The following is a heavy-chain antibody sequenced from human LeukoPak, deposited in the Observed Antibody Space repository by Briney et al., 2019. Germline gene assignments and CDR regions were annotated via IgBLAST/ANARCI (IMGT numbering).Heavy chain of an antibody. V-gene: IGHV3-23*01. D-gene: IGHD6-19*01. CDR2: ISGSGDST. CDR1: GFTFSNYA. J-gene: IGHJ4*02. CDR3: ARRSGVAVAGAFDY. Sequence: GGSLRLSCAASGFTFSNYAMRWVRQAPGKGLEWVSGISGSGDSTYYADSVKGRFTISRDNSKNTLYLQMNSLRAEDAAVYFCARRSGVAVAGAFDYWGQGTLVTVSS.